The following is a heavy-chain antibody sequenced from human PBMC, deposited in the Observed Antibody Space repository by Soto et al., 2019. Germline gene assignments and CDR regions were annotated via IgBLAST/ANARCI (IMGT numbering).Heavy chain of an antibody. Sequence: QVQLVQSGPEVKKPGASVKVSCKASGFTFTTYSFSWVRQAPGQGLEWIGWISANNGKTVYAQKFQDRVTMTTDTSTSTAHLELRSLKTDDTAVYYCARETGVVVIVKGEFEFWCQGTLVTVSS. J-gene: IGHJ4*02. CDR1: GFTFTTYS. CDR3: ARETGVVVIVKGEFEF. D-gene: IGHD2-15*01. V-gene: IGHV1-18*04. CDR2: ISANNGKT.